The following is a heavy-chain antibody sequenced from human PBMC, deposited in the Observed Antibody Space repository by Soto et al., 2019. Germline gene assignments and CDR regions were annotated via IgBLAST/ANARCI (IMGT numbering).Heavy chain of an antibody. Sequence: GESLKISCKGSGYSFTSYWISWVRQMPGKGLEWMGRIDPSDSYTNYSPSFQGHVTISADKFISTAYLQWSSLKASDTAMYYCARILLDCSSTSCYTVPGYWGQGTLVTVSS. CDR3: ARILLDCSSTSCYTVPGY. D-gene: IGHD2-2*02. CDR2: IDPSDSYT. CDR1: GYSFTSYW. J-gene: IGHJ4*02. V-gene: IGHV5-10-1*01.